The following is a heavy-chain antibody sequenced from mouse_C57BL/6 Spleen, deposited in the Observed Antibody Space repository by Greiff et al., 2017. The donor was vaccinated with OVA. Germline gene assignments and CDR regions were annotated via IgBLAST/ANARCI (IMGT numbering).Heavy chain of an antibody. D-gene: IGHD2-4*01. CDR3: AFYEYDSHY. CDR2: INPNNGGT. Sequence: EVQLQQSGPELVKPGASVKISCKASGYTFTDYYMNWVKQSHGKSLEWIGDINPNNGGTSYNQKFKGKATLTVDKSSSTAYMELRSLTSEDSAVYYCAFYEYDSHYWGQGTTLTVSS. CDR1: GYTFTDYY. V-gene: IGHV1-26*01. J-gene: IGHJ2*01.